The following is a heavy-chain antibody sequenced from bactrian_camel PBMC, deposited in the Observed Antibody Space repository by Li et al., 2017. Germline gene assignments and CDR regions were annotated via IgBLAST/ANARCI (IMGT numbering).Heavy chain of an antibody. CDR2: GST. V-gene: IGHV3-2*01. J-gene: IGHJ4*01. CDR3: AADDVPRWVVAGRGENY. Sequence: HVQLVESGGGLVQPGGSPRLSCAASGFTVSSYYMSWVRQAPGKGLEWVSSGSTYYADSVQGRFTISKDDAKNTLYLQMNSLKPEDTAVYYCAADDVPRWVVAGRGENYWGRGTQVTVS. D-gene: IGHD6*01. CDR1: GFTVSSYY.